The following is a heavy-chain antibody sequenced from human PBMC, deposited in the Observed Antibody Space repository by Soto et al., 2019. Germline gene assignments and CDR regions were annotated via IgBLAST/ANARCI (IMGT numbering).Heavy chain of an antibody. J-gene: IGHJ3*02. Sequence: TGGSLRLSCAASGFTFSSYSMNWVRQAPGKGLEWVSSISSSSSYIYYADSVKGRFTISRDNAKNSLYLQMNSLRAEDTAVYYCASLGLDIADAFDIWGQGTMVTVSS. CDR1: GFTFSSYS. CDR2: ISSSSSYI. V-gene: IGHV3-21*01. CDR3: ASLGLDIADAFDI. D-gene: IGHD1-26*01.